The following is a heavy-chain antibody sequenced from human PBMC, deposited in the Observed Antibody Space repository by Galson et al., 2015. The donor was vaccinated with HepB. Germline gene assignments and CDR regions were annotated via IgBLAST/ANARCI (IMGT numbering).Heavy chain of an antibody. D-gene: IGHD7-27*01. V-gene: IGHV1-3*01. J-gene: IGHJ6*03. CDR1: GYTFTSYA. Sequence: SVKVSCKASGYTFTSYAMHWVRQAPGQRLEWMGWINAGNGNTKYSQKFQGRVTITRDTSASTAYMELSSLRSEDTAVYYCARDNWGITSSNFYYYYMDVWFKVTTGTVSS. CDR2: INAGNGNT. CDR3: ARDNWGITSSNFYYYYMDV.